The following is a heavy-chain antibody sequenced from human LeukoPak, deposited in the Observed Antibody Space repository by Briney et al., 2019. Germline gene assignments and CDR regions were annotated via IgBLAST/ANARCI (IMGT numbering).Heavy chain of an antibody. J-gene: IGHJ6*03. V-gene: IGHV3-21*01. Sequence: GGSLRLSCAASGFTFTSYSMNWVRQAPGKGLEWVSSISGSSTFIYYADSVKGRFTISRDNSKNTLYLQMNSLRAEDTAVYYCAKAPRHRGISMVRGVREDHYMDVWGKGTTVTISS. CDR2: ISGSSTFI. CDR1: GFTFTSYS. CDR3: AKAPRHRGISMVRGVREDHYMDV. D-gene: IGHD3-10*01.